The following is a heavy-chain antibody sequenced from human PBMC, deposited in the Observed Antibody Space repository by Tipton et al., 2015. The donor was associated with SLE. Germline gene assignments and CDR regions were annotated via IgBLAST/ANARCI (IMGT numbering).Heavy chain of an antibody. D-gene: IGHD2-2*01. Sequence: TLSLTCAVYGGSFSGYYWNWIRQPPGKGLEWIGEINHSGSTNYNPSLKSRVTISVDTSKNHFSLKLNSVTAADTAVYYCARDGVVPASIWGQGTMVTVSS. CDR3: ARDGVVPASI. CDR2: INHSGST. J-gene: IGHJ3*02. V-gene: IGHV4-34*01. CDR1: GGSFSGYY.